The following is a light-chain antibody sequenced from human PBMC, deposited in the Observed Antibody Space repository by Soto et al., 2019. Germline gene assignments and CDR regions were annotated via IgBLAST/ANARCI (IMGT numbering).Light chain of an antibody. CDR3: EPLYTYPRT. J-gene: IGKJ4*01. CDR1: QDIGTY. Sequence: AIRGSESTSEYSVSTAERGSSTYRATQDIGTYLAWYQQKPGKAPKVLIYAASTLQSGVPSRFSGSGSGTDFTLTICRLQSEDFATYYCEPLYTYPRTIGVGTKVDIK. V-gene: IGKV1-8*01. CDR2: AAS.